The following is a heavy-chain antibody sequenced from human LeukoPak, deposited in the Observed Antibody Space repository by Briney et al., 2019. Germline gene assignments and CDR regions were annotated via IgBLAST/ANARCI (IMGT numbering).Heavy chain of an antibody. CDR3: ARDGGYDTRRYYFDY. V-gene: IGHV3-66*01. CDR2: IYSGGTT. D-gene: IGHD3-22*01. Sequence: PGGSLRLSCAASGFTVSTKYMNWVRQAPGKGLEWVSVIYSGGTTYYADSVKGRFTVSRDISKSIVYLQMNSLRAEDTAVYYCARDGGYDTRRYYFDYWGQGTLVTVSS. CDR1: GFTVSTKY. J-gene: IGHJ4*02.